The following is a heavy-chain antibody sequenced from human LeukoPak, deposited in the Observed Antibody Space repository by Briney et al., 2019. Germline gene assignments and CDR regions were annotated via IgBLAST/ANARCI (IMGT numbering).Heavy chain of an antibody. J-gene: IGHJ5*02. CDR3: ARERSTTNWFDP. V-gene: IGHV3-53*01. CDR1: GFTVSSNY. D-gene: IGHD2-2*01. CDR2: IYSGGST. Sequence: GGSLRLSCAASGFTVSSNYMSWVRQAPGKGLEWFSVIYSGGSTYYADSVKGRFTISRDNSKNTLYLQMNSLRAEDTAVYYCARERSTTNWFDPWGQGTLVTVSS.